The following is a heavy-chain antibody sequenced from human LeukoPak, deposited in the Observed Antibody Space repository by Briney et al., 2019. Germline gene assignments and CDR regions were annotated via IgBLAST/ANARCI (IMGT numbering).Heavy chain of an antibody. Sequence: PSETPSLTCTVSGDSINNSSYYWGWIRQPPGKGLEWIGSIHYSGSTYYNPSLKSRVTISVDTSKNQFSLRLSSVTAADTAVYYCARGSIAPDYWGQGTLVTVSS. V-gene: IGHV4-39*01. J-gene: IGHJ4*02. CDR2: IHYSGST. D-gene: IGHD6-6*01. CDR3: ARGSIAPDY. CDR1: GDSINNSSYY.